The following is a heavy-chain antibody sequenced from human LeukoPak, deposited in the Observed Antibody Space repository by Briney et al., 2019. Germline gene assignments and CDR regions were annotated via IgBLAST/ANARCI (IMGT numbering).Heavy chain of an antibody. CDR1: GYTFTSYG. V-gene: IGHV1-18*01. Sequence: ASVKVSRKASGYTFTSYGISWVRQAPGQGLEWMGWISAYSGNTNYAQKLQGRVTMTTDTSTSTAYMELRSLRSDDTAVYYCARVGGSYSSGWYRWFDPWGQGTLVTVSS. J-gene: IGHJ5*02. D-gene: IGHD6-19*01. CDR3: ARVGGSYSSGWYRWFDP. CDR2: ISAYSGNT.